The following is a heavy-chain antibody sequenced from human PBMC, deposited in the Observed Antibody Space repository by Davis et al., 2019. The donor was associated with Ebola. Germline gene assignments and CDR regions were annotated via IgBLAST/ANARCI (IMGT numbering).Heavy chain of an antibody. D-gene: IGHD5-18*01. J-gene: IGHJ4*02. CDR2: ISGNGYGT. Sequence: GGSLRLSCAASGFTFDDHAMSWVRQAPGKALEWVSLISGNGYGTEYGDSVKGRFTISRDNSKNFLYQQVNDLRPEDTALYFCAKTRGYRLYYFEYWGQGTLVTVSS. CDR1: GFTFDDHA. V-gene: IGHV3-43*02. CDR3: AKTRGYRLYYFEY.